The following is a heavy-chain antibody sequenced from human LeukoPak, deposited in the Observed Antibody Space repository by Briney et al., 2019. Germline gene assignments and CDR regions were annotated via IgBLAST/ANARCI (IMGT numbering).Heavy chain of an antibody. CDR2: MNPNSGNT. CDR3: ARATGTAYYYYYYYMDV. CDR1: GYTFTGYY. V-gene: IGHV1-8*03. J-gene: IGHJ6*03. Sequence: ASVKVSCKASGYTFTGYYMHWVRQAPGQGLEWMGWMNPNSGNTGYAQKFQGRVTITRNTSISTAYMELSSLRSEDTAVYYCARATGTAYYYYYYYMDVWGKGTTVTVSS. D-gene: IGHD1-1*01.